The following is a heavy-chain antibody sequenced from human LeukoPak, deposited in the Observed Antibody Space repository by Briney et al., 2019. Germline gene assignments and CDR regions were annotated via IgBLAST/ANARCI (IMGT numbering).Heavy chain of an antibody. D-gene: IGHD1/OR15-1a*01. CDR1: GGSISSGGYY. J-gene: IGHJ3*02. CDR3: ARGGPNTSDAFDI. Sequence: SETLSLTCTVSGGSISSGGYYWSWIRQHPGKGLEWIGYIYYSGSTYYNPSLKSRVTISVDTSKNQFSVKLSSVTAADTAVYYCARGGPNTSDAFDIWGQGTMVTVSS. CDR2: IYYSGST. V-gene: IGHV4-31*03.